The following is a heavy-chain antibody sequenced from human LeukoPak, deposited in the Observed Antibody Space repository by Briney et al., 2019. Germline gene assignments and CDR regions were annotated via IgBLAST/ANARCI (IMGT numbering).Heavy chain of an antibody. CDR1: GYTFTSYG. Sequence: GASVKVSCKASGYTFTSYGISWVRQAPGQGLEWMGWISAYNGNTNYAQKLQGRVTMTTDTSTSTAYMELRSLRSDDTAVYYCARDRSGYYGSGSYSGPTSNWGQGTLVTVSS. J-gene: IGHJ4*02. V-gene: IGHV1-18*01. CDR2: ISAYNGNT. CDR3: ARDRSGYYGSGSYSGPTSN. D-gene: IGHD3-10*01.